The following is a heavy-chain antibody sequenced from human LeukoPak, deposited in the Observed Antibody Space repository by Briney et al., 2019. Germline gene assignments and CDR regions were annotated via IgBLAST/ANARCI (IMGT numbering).Heavy chain of an antibody. D-gene: IGHD3-3*01. CDR3: ARADDFWSGYYPNWFDP. CDR1: GYTLPDYG. Sequence: ASVKVSCKASGYTLPDYGIGWVRQAPGQGLEWVGWIGAYNGKTNYAQSFQGRVTVTTDPSMDTAYMELRSLRSDDTAVYYCARADDFWSGYYPNWFDPWGQGTLVTVSS. J-gene: IGHJ5*02. V-gene: IGHV1-18*01. CDR2: IGAYNGKT.